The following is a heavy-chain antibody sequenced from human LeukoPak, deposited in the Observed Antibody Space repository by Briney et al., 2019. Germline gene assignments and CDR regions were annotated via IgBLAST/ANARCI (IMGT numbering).Heavy chain of an antibody. CDR1: GYTFTSYY. CDR2: INPTGGST. Sequence: GASVKVSCKASGYTFTSYYMHWVRQTPGQGLEWMGMINPTGGSTSYAQKFQGRVTMTRDTSTSTVYMELSSLRSEDTAVYYCTRSQYYGMDVWGQGTTVTVSS. CDR3: TRSQYYGMDV. J-gene: IGHJ6*02. V-gene: IGHV1-46*01.